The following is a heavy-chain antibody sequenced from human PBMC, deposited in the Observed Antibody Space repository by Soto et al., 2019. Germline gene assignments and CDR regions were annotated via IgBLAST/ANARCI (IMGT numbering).Heavy chain of an antibody. CDR3: AKDIVVVAAASTNLDY. Sequence: GGLRLSCAASGFTFSSYAMSWVRQLPGKGLEWVSAISGHSGSTYYADSVKGRFTISRDNSKNTLYLQMKSLRPEDTAVYYCAKDIVVVAAASTNLDYWGQGTLVLVSS. CDR1: GFTFSSYA. V-gene: IGHV3-23*01. J-gene: IGHJ4*02. CDR2: ISGHSGST. D-gene: IGHD2-2*01.